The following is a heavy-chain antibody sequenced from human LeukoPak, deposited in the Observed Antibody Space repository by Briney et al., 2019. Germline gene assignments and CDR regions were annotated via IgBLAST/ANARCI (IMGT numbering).Heavy chain of an antibody. CDR3: AKSGVVAAPFDL. D-gene: IGHD2-15*01. J-gene: IGHJ2*01. V-gene: IGHV1-2*02. CDR1: GYIFTDYY. CDR2: VNPNTGGT. Sequence: ASVKVSCKASGYIFTDYYIHWVRQAPGQGLEWMGWVNPNTGGTNYAQKFQGRVTMTRDTSISTAYVELSRLTSDGTAVYYCAKSGVVAAPFDLWGRGTLVTVSS.